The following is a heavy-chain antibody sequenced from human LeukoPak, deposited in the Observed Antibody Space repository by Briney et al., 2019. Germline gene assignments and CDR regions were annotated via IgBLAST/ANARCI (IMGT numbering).Heavy chain of an antibody. CDR3: ARDQLGSYYGANFDY. J-gene: IGHJ4*02. D-gene: IGHD3-10*01. CDR1: GFTFSSYS. V-gene: IGHV3-21*01. Sequence: GGSLRLSCAASGFTFSSYSMNWVRQAPGKGLEWVSSISSSSSYIYYADSVKGRFTISRDNAKNSLYLQMNSLRAEDTAVYYCARDQLGSYYGANFDYWSQGTLVTVSS. CDR2: ISSSSSYI.